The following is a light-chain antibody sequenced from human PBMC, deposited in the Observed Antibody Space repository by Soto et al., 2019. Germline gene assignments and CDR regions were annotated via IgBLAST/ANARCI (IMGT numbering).Light chain of an antibody. CDR1: QSVSSSY. Sequence: EILLTQSPGTLSLSPGERATLSCRASQSVSSSYLAWYQQKPGQAPRLLIYGASSRATGIPDRFSGSGSGTDFTLTISRLEPEDFAVYYYQQYGSSPWTFGQGTKVEIK. V-gene: IGKV3-20*01. J-gene: IGKJ1*01. CDR3: QQYGSSPWT. CDR2: GAS.